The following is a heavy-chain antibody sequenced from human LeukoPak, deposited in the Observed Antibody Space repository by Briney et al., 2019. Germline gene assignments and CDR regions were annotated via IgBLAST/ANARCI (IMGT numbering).Heavy chain of an antibody. J-gene: IGHJ4*02. V-gene: IGHV3-53*01. Sequence: GGSLRLSCAASGFTVSSNYMSWVRQAPGKGLEWVSVIYSGGSTYYADSVKGRFIISRDNSKNTLYLQMNSLRAEDTAVYYCAQVVAATPIIDYWGQGTLVTVSS. CDR2: IYSGGST. CDR1: GFTVSSNY. D-gene: IGHD2-15*01. CDR3: AQVVAATPIIDY.